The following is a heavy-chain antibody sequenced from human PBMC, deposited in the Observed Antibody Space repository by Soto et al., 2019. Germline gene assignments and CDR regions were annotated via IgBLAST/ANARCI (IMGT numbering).Heavy chain of an antibody. J-gene: IGHJ6*02. CDR1: GFTFSSYG. Sequence: AGGSLRLSCAASGFTFSSYGIHWVRQAPGKGLEWVALISYDGTDKYYADSVKGRFTISRDNSKNTLYLQMSSLGPEDTAVYYCVKERYAQLWLEDYGMDVWGQGTTVTVSS. V-gene: IGHV3-30*18. CDR2: ISYDGTDK. CDR3: VKERYAQLWLEDYGMDV. D-gene: IGHD5-18*01.